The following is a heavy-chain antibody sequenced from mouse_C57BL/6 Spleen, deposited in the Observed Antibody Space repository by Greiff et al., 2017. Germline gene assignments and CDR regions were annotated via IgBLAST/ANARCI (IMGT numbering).Heavy chain of an antibody. Sequence: EVQRVESGPGLVKPSQSLSLTCSVTGYSITSGYYWNWIRQFPGNKLEWMGYISYDGSNNYNPSLKNRISITRDTSKNQFFLKLNSVTTEDTATYYCARGGWDRYFDYWGQGTTLTVSS. CDR3: ARGGWDRYFDY. V-gene: IGHV3-6*01. J-gene: IGHJ2*01. CDR2: ISYDGSN. D-gene: IGHD3-3*01. CDR1: GYSITSGYY.